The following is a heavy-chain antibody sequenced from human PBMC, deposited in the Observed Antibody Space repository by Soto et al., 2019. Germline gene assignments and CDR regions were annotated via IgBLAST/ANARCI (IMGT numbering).Heavy chain of an antibody. CDR1: GLTFSSYS. CDR3: ARHPERIAEIGWFDP. D-gene: IGHD6-13*01. Sequence: EVQLVESGGGLVKPGGSLRLSCAASGLTFSSYSMNWVRQAPGKGLEWVSYISSSSSTIYYADSVKGRFTISRDNATNSLYLQMNSLRAEDTAVYYCARHPERIAEIGWFDPWGQGTLVTVSS. J-gene: IGHJ5*02. V-gene: IGHV3-48*01. CDR2: ISSSSSTI.